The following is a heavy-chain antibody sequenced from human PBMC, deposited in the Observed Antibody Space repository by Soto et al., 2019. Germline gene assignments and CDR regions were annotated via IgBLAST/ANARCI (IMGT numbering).Heavy chain of an antibody. CDR1: GFTFSSYA. Sequence: PGGSLRLSCAASGFTFSSYAMSWVRQAPGKGLEWVSAISGSGGSTYYADSVKGRFTISRDNSKNTLYLQMNSLRAEDTAVYYCAKDRASGLLEWLLSDYWGQGTLVTVSS. CDR3: AKDRASGLLEWLLSDY. J-gene: IGHJ4*02. V-gene: IGHV3-23*01. D-gene: IGHD3-3*01. CDR2: ISGSGGST.